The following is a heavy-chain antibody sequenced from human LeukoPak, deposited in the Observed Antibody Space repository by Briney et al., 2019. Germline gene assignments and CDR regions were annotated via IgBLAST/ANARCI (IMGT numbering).Heavy chain of an antibody. CDR3: AKALSGYDFLSFDP. CDR1: GFTFSRYA. J-gene: IGHJ5*02. Sequence: GGSLRLSCAASGFTFSRYAMSWVRQAPGKGLEWVSAISGNGGSTYYADSVKGRFTISRDNSKNTLYLQMNSLRAEDTAVYYCAKALSGYDFLSFDPWGQGTLVTVSS. D-gene: IGHD5-12*01. CDR2: ISGNGGST. V-gene: IGHV3-23*01.